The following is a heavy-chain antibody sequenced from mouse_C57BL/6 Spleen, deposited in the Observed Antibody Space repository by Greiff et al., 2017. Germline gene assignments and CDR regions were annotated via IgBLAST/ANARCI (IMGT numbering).Heavy chain of an antibody. Sequence: VQLQQPGAELVKPGASVKLSCKASGYTFTSYWMHWVKQRPGQGLAWIGMIHPNSGSTNYNEKFKSKATLTVDKSSSTAYMQLSSLTSEDSAVYYCAREGYYDYDDVGGAMDYWGQGTSVTVSS. J-gene: IGHJ4*01. D-gene: IGHD2-4*01. CDR1: GYTFTSYW. CDR3: AREGYYDYDDVGGAMDY. CDR2: IHPNSGST. V-gene: IGHV1-64*01.